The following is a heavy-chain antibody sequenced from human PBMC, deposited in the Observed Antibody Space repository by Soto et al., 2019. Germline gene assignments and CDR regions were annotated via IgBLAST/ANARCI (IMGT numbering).Heavy chain of an antibody. V-gene: IGHV2-5*01. J-gene: IGHJ5*02. Sequence: SGDTLVNPKQSLGLTCSFCGLSLSTNGMAVGWIRQPPGKALEWLALIYWNDYKPYSPSLKSRLTLTKDTSNTQVVLTMPNMDPVDTATYYCAHKRCGTTRCYRGCSEPWGQGTLVTVSS. CDR1: GLSLSTNGMA. CDR3: AHKRCGTTRCYRGCSEP. CDR2: IYWNDYK. D-gene: IGHD2-21*01.